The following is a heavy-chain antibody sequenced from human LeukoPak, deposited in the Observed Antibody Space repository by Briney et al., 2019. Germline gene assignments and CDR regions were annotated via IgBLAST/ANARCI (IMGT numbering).Heavy chain of an antibody. V-gene: IGHV4-61*01. CDR1: GASVSSASY. J-gene: IGHJ5*02. Sequence: SETLSLTCTVSGASVSSASYWTWIRQPPGKGVEWIAHICNGVNTNYNPSLKSRVTISVDTSKNQFSLRLNSVTAADTAVYYCARSRAFNSGAFDPWGQGSLVTASS. CDR3: ARSRAFNSGAFDP. CDR2: ICNGVNT. D-gene: IGHD1-26*01.